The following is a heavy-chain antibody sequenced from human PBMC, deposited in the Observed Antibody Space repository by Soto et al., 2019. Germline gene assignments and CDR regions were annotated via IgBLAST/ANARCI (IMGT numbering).Heavy chain of an antibody. V-gene: IGHV4-39*01. CDR1: GGSISSSDFY. J-gene: IGHJ5*02. CDR2: MYYSGTT. Sequence: QLQLQESCPGLVKPSETLSLTCTVSGGSISSSDFYWGWLRQPPGKGLDFIGSMYYSGTTYYNPSLKNRITISVDTSKNQFSLKLISVTAADTAVYYCAVVDSTGNWFDPWGQGALVTVSS. CDR3: AVVDSTGNWFDP. D-gene: IGHD3-22*01.